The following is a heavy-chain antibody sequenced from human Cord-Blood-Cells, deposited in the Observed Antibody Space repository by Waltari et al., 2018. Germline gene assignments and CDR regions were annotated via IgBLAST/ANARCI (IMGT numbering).Heavy chain of an antibody. CDR3: ARHLRVVPAAIGWFDP. CDR1: GGSISSSSYY. CDR2: IYYSGST. D-gene: IGHD2-2*02. V-gene: IGHV4-39*01. J-gene: IGHJ5*02. Sequence: QLQLRESGPGLVKPSETLSLTCTVSGGSISSSSYYWGWIRQPPGKGLEWIGSIYYSGSTYYNPSLKGLVTISVDTSNNQFSLKLSSVTAADTAVYYCARHLRVVPAAIGWFDPWGQGTLVTVSS.